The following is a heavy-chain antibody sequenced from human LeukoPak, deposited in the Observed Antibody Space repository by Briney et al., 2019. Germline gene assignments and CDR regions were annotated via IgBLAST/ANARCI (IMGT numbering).Heavy chain of an antibody. J-gene: IGHJ4*02. Sequence: ASVKVSCKASGYTFTSYSINWVRQAPGQGLEWMGWISAYNGNSHYTQKFQGRVTMTTDTSTSTAYMELRSLRSDDTAVYYCARDYYDSSGYYYGGGYDYWGQGTLVTVSS. CDR1: GYTFTSYS. CDR2: ISAYNGNS. D-gene: IGHD3-22*01. CDR3: ARDYYDSSGYYYGGGYDY. V-gene: IGHV1-18*01.